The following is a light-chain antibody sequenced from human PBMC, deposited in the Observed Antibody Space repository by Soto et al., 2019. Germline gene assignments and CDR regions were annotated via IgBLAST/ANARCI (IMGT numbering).Light chain of an antibody. V-gene: IGKV1-27*01. Sequence: DIQMTQSPSSLSASVGDRVTITCRASQGISNYLAWYQQSPGKVSKLLIYAASTLQSGVPSRFSGSGSGTDFTLTISSRLPEDVASYSCQHLASAACTCGRGTKVDIK. CDR3: QHLASAACT. J-gene: IGKJ4*01. CDR2: AAS. CDR1: QGISNY.